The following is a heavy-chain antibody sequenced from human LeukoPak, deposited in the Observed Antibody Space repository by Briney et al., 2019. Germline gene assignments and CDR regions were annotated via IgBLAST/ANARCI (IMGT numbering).Heavy chain of an antibody. CDR2: IKKDGSEK. CDR1: GFTFSSYS. D-gene: IGHD5-24*01. V-gene: IGHV3-7*01. J-gene: IGHJ4*02. CDR3: ARALRWPQYGGYYFDY. Sequence: GGSLRLSCAASGFTFSSYSMNWVRQAPGKGLEWVANIKKDGSEKYYVDSVKGRFTISRDNAKNSLYLQMNSLRAEDTAVYYCARALRWPQYGGYYFDYWGQGTLVTVSS.